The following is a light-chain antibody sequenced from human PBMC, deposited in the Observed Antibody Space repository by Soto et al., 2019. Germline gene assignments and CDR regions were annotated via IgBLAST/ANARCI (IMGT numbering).Light chain of an antibody. J-gene: IGKJ1*01. CDR1: QSVSSY. CDR3: QQRSKFLWT. Sequence: EIVLTQSPATLSLSPGERATLSCRASQSVSSYLAWYQQKPGQAPRLLMYDTSNRPPGIPAGFSGSGSGTDFTLTISSLEPEDFAVYFCQQRSKFLWTFGQGTKVDI. V-gene: IGKV3-11*01. CDR2: DTS.